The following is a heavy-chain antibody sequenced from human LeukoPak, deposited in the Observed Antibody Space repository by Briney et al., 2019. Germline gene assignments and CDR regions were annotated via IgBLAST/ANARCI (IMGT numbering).Heavy chain of an antibody. CDR3: ARRNMVRGVKGYFDY. Sequence: AWVRQPPGKGLEWIGSIYYSGSTYYNPSLKSRVTISVDTSKNQFSLKLSSVTAADTAVYYCARRNMVRGVKGYFDYWGQGTLVTVSS. J-gene: IGHJ4*02. V-gene: IGHV4-39*01. D-gene: IGHD3-10*01. CDR2: IYYSGST.